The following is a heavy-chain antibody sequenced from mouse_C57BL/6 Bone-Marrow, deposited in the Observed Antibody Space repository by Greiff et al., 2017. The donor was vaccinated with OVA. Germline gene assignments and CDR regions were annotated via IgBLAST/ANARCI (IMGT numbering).Heavy chain of an antibody. CDR3: ARRVGNWYFDV. J-gene: IGHJ1*03. CDR2: IWSGGST. V-gene: IGHV2-2*01. D-gene: IGHD1-1*02. CDR1: GFSLTSYG. Sequence: QVQLQQSGPGLVQPSQSLSITCTVSGFSLTSYGVHWVRQSPGKGLEWLGVIWSGGSTDDNAAFISRLSISKDNSKSQVFFKMNSLQADDTAIYYCARRVGNWYFDVWGTGTTVTVSS.